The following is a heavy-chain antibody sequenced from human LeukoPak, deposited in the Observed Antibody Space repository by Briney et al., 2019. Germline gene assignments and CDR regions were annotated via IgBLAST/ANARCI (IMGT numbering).Heavy chain of an antibody. CDR3: ARFSSGSYYEFDY. CDR1: GGSISSYY. D-gene: IGHD3-10*01. V-gene: IGHV4-59*01. CDR2: IYYSGST. J-gene: IGHJ4*02. Sequence: SETLSLTCTVSGGSISSYYWSWIRQPPGKGLEWIGYIYYSGSTNYNPSLKSRVTISVDTSKNQFSLKLSSVTAADTAMYFCARFSSGSYYEFDYWGQGTLVTVSS.